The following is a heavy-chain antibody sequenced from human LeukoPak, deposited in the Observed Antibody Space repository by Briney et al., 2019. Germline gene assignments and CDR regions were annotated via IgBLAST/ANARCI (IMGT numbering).Heavy chain of an antibody. CDR3: AKVYYGSGSYYKPRITY. D-gene: IGHD3-10*01. CDR1: GFTFSSYA. CDR2: ISGSGGST. V-gene: IGHV3-23*01. J-gene: IGHJ4*02. Sequence: PGGSPRLSCAASGFTFSSYAMSWVRQAPGKGLEWVSAISGSGGSTYYADSVKGRFTISRDNSKNTLYLQMNSLRAEDTAVYYCAKVYYGSGSYYKPRITYWGQGTLVTVSS.